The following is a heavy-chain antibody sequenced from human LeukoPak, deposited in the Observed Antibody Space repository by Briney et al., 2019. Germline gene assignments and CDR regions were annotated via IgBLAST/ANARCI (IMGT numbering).Heavy chain of an antibody. D-gene: IGHD5-24*01. V-gene: IGHV3-7*04. CDR2: IKQDGGEK. CDR1: GFTSSSYW. J-gene: IGHJ4*02. Sequence: QPGGSLRLSCAASGFTSSSYWMSWVRQAPGKGLEWVANIKQDGGEKYYVDSVKGRFTISRDNAKNSLYLQMNSLRPEDTAVYYCAGRGDGNLYYFDHWGQGTLVTASS. CDR3: AGRGDGNLYYFDH.